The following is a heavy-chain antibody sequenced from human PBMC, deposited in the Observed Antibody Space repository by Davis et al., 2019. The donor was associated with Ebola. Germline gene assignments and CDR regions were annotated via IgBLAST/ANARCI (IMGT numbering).Heavy chain of an antibody. CDR2: IYYSGST. CDR1: GGSISSYY. D-gene: IGHD3-10*01. V-gene: IGHV4-59*12. J-gene: IGHJ6*02. CDR3: ARDLTGRGEAVLDV. Sequence: GSLRLSCTVSGGSISSYYWSWIRQPPGKGLEWIGYIYYSGSTNYNPSLKSRVTISVDTSKNQFSLKLSSVTAADTAVYYCARDLTGRGEAVLDVWGQGTTVTVSS.